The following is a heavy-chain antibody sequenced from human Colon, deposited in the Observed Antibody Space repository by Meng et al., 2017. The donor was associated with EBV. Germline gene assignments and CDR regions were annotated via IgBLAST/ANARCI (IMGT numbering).Heavy chain of an antibody. CDR1: GICIPYRCG. D-gene: IGHD3-10*01. Sequence: VQWREPGPVLVLPPEPLPCTSAVAGICIPYRCGWAWVGQRTGKGLQWVGEIPPSGSSASNPSLKSRVSMSIYKSKYQFSLKLTSVTAADTAVCHCLGGSGGSVWGQGTLVTVSS. CDR2: IPPSGSS. J-gene: IGHJ1*01. V-gene: IGHV4-4*03. CDR3: LGGSGGSV.